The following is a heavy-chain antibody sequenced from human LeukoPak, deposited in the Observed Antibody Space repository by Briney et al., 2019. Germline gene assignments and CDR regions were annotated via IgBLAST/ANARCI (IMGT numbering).Heavy chain of an antibody. CDR1: GGSISSYY. CDR3: ARGIFGMVLNAFDL. J-gene: IGHJ3*01. V-gene: IGHV4-59*01. D-gene: IGHD3-3*01. Sequence: PETLSLTCTVSGGSISSYYWTWIRQPPGRGLEWVGYISYGGSTNYNPSLKSRVTISVDTSTNQFSLKLSSVTAADTAVYYCARGIFGMVLNAFDLWGRGTMVTVSS. CDR2: ISYGGST.